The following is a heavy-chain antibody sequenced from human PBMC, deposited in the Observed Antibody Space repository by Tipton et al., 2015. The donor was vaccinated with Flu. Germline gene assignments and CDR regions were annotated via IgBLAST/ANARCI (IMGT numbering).Heavy chain of an antibody. CDR1: GFTFSSYS. CDR2: IYYSGST. V-gene: IGHV4-59*01. J-gene: IGHJ4*02. CDR3: ARDRGRYSYGRGSVYDY. D-gene: IGHD5-18*01. Sequence: LRLSCAASGFTFSSYSMNWVRQAPGKGLEWIGYIYYSGSTNYNPSLKSRVTISVDTSKNQFSLKLSSVTAADTAVYYCARDRGRYSYGRGSVYDYWGQGTLVTVSS.